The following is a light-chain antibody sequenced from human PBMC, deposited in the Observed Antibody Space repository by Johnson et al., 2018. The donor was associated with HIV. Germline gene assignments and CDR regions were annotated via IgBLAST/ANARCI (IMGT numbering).Light chain of an antibody. J-gene: IGLJ1*01. CDR3: GTWDSSLSAVYV. V-gene: IGLV1-51*01. CDR1: SSNIGNNY. Sequence: QSVLTQPPSVSAAPGQKVTISCSGSSSNIGNNYVSWYQQLPGTAPKLLIYYNNKRPSGIPDRFSGSKSATSATLGITGLQTGDEADYYCGTWDSSLSAVYVFGTGTKVTVL. CDR2: YNN.